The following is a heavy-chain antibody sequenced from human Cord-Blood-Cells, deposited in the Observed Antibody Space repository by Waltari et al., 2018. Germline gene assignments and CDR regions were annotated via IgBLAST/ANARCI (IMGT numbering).Heavy chain of an antibody. CDR3: ARLPRGGYWYFDL. CDR1: GGTFSSYA. V-gene: IGHV1-69*01. D-gene: IGHD2-15*01. J-gene: IGHJ2*01. CDR2: ITPIFVTA. Sequence: QVQLVQSGAEVKKPGSSVKVSCKASGGTFSSYAISCVRQAHGQGLEWRGGITPIFVTANYAQKYQGRVTITADEATSTAYMELSSLRSEDTAVYYCARLPRGGYWYFDLWGRGTLVTVSS.